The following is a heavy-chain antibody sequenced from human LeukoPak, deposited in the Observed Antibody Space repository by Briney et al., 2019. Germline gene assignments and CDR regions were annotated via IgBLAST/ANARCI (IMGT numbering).Heavy chain of an antibody. V-gene: IGHV3-43*02. D-gene: IGHD6-19*01. Sequence: GGSPRLSCAASGFTFADYAMHWVRQAPGKGLEWVSLISGDGGGTYYADSVKGRFTLSRDNSKKSLYLQMNSLRTEDTALYYCAKDIGYSSGAGDYCGQGTLVTASS. CDR1: GFTFADYA. J-gene: IGHJ4*02. CDR2: ISGDGGGT. CDR3: AKDIGYSSGAGDY.